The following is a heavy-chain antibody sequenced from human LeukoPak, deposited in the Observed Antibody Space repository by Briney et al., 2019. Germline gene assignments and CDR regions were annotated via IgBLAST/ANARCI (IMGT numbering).Heavy chain of an antibody. V-gene: IGHV4-34*01. CDR1: GESFSGYY. J-gene: IGHJ5*02. CDR3: ARPLATVTRWFDP. CDR2: INHSGST. D-gene: IGHD4-17*01. Sequence: SETLSLTCAVYGESFSGYYWSWIRQPPGKGLEWIGEINHSGSTNYNPSLKSRVTISVDTSKNQFSLKLSSVTAADTAVYYCARPLATVTRWFDPWGQGTLVTVST.